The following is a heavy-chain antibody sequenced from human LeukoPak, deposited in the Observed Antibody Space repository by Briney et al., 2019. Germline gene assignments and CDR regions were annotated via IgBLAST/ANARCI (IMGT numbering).Heavy chain of an antibody. V-gene: IGHV1-69*05. CDR3: AREGPGMATTN. J-gene: IGHJ4*02. Sequence: SVKVSCKASGGTFSSYAISWVRQAPGQGLEWMGRIIPIFGTANYAQKFQGRVTITTDESTSTAYMELSSLRAEDTSVYYCAREGPGMATTNWGQGTLVTVSS. CDR2: IIPIFGTA. D-gene: IGHD5-24*01. CDR1: GGTFSSYA.